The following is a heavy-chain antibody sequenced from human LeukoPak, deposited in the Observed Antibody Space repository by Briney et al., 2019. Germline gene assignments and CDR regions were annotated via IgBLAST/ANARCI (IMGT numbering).Heavy chain of an antibody. CDR3: ARDQTWFGESNYYFDY. V-gene: IGHV3-33*01. D-gene: IGHD3-10*01. Sequence: GRSLRLSCAASGFTFSSYGMHWVRQAPGKGLEWVAVIWYDGSNKYYADSVKGRFTISRDNSKNTLYLQMNSLRAEDTAVYYCARDQTWFGESNYYFDYWGQGTLVTVSS. J-gene: IGHJ4*02. CDR1: GFTFSSYG. CDR2: IWYDGSNK.